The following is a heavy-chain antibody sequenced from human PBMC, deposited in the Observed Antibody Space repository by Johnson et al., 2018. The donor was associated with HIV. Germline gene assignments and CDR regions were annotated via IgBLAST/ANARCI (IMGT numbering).Heavy chain of an antibody. J-gene: IGHJ3*02. CDR1: GFTFSSYG. D-gene: IGHD5-12*01. Sequence: QVQLVESGGGVVQPGRSLRLSCAASGFTFSSYGMHWVRQAPGKGLEWVAVIWYDGSNKYYADSVKGRFTISRDNSKNTLYLQMNSLRAEDTALYYVARDVGGWGYRHSFDMWGQGTMVTVSS. V-gene: IGHV3-33*01. CDR3: ARDVGGWGYRHSFDM. CDR2: IWYDGSNK.